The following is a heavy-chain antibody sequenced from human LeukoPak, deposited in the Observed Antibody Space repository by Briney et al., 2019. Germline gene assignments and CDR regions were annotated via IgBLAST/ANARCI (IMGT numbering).Heavy chain of an antibody. J-gene: IGHJ4*02. D-gene: IGHD5-24*01. CDR3: AREERWLQLRWYFDY. V-gene: IGHV3-7*01. CDR1: GFSISTFW. CDR2: MRRDGSRL. Sequence: GGSLRLSCVASGFSISTFWMTWVRQAPGKGLEWVANMRRDGSRLYYVDSVKGRFTISRDNAKNSLYLQMSDLRAEDTAVYYCAREERWLQLRWYFDYWGQGTLVTVSS.